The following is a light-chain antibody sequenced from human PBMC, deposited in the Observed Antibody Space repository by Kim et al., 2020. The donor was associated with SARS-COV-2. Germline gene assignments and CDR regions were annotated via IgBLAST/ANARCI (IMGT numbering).Light chain of an antibody. J-gene: IGLJ2*01. CDR3: QTWGTGIAV. V-gene: IGLV4-69*01. CDR2: FNSDGSH. Sequence: QLVLTQSPSASASLGASVKLTCTLSSGHSTYAIAWHQQQPDKGPRYLMKFNSDGSHSKGDGIPDRFSASNSGAEHYLTISSLQSEDEADYYCQTWGTGIAVFGGGTQLTVL. CDR1: SGHSTYA.